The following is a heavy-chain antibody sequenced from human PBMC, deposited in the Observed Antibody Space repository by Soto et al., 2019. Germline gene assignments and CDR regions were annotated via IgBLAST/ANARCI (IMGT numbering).Heavy chain of an antibody. CDR3: SGVPAAVYGMDV. CDR1: GGTFSSYA. V-gene: IGHV1-69*06. CDR2: IIPIFGTA. J-gene: IGHJ6*02. Sequence: SVKVSCKASGGTFSSYAISWVRQAPGQGLEWMGGIIPIFGTANYAQKFQGRVTITADKSTSTAYMELSSLRSEDTAVYYCSGVPAAVYGMDVWGQGTTVTVS. D-gene: IGHD2-2*01.